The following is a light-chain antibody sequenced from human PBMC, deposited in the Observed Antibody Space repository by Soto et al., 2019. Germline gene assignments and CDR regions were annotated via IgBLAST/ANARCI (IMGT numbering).Light chain of an antibody. J-gene: IGKJ1*01. CDR1: QSVSSTY. CDR3: QQYGNSPQA. V-gene: IGKV3-20*01. Sequence: EIVLTQSPGTLSLSPGERATLSCRASQSVSSTYVAWYQQRPGQTPKLLIYEASTRATGIPDRFSGSGSGTDYTLTIGRLEPDDFAVYYCQQYGNSPQAFGQGTRWIS. CDR2: EAS.